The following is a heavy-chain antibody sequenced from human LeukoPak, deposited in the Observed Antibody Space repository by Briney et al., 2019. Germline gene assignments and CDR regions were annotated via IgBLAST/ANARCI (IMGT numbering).Heavy chain of an antibody. CDR2: ISSSSYI. CDR3: ARGATGGSSSTRYMDV. Sequence: GGSLRLSCAASGFTFSSYSMNWVRQAPGKGLEWVSSISSSSYIYYADSVKGRFTISRDNAKNSLYLQMNSLRAEDTAVYYCARGATGGSSSTRYMDVWGKGTTVTVSS. J-gene: IGHJ6*03. D-gene: IGHD6-6*01. CDR1: GFTFSSYS. V-gene: IGHV3-21*01.